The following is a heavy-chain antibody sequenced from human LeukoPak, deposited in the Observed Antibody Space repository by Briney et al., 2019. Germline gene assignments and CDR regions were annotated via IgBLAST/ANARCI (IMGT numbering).Heavy chain of an antibody. D-gene: IGHD3-22*01. Sequence: ASVKVSCKASGGTFSSYAISWVRQAPGQGLDWMGGIMPILGTANYAQEFQGRVTITTDESTSTAYMELSSLRSEDTAVYYCAGDSRYYYDSSGYYYKSSFYFDYWGQGTLVTVSS. J-gene: IGHJ4*02. CDR1: GGTFSSYA. CDR2: IMPILGTA. CDR3: AGDSRYYYDSSGYYYKSSFYFDY. V-gene: IGHV1-69*05.